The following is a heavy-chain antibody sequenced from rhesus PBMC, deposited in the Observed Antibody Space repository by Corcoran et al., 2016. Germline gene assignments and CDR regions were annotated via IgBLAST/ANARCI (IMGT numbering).Heavy chain of an antibody. CDR2: ISSDGSST. CDR1: GSTFSSYW. J-gene: IGHJ4*01. D-gene: IGHD6-31*01. V-gene: IGHV3-119*01. Sequence: EVQLVESGGGLVQPGGSLRLSCAAAGSTFSSYWMSWARQAPGEGLECVSRISSDGSSTSYADSVKDRFTISRENAKNSLYLQMNSLRAEDTAVYYCSYSSGWGQGVLVTVSS. CDR3: SYSSG.